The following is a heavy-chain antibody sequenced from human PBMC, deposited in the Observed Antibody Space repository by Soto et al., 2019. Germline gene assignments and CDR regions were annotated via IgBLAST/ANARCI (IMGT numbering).Heavy chain of an antibody. Sequence: EVQLLDSGGGLVQPGGSLRFSCAASGFTFSSYAVSWVRQARGKRLEWVSTISGSGGVTFYADSVKGRFTISRDNSKNALYLQMYCLRAEDTAVYYCAKSHRGYSSSDMHVWGQGTTVTVSS. CDR3: AKSHRGYSSSDMHV. V-gene: IGHV3-23*01. J-gene: IGHJ6*02. CDR1: GFTFSSYA. D-gene: IGHD6-13*01. CDR2: ISGSGGVT.